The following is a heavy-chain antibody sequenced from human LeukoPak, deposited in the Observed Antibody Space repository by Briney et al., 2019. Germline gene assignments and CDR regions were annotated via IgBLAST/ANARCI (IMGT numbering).Heavy chain of an antibody. CDR3: ARVMAAAGTFPGRDY. J-gene: IGHJ4*02. CDR2: ISVDNGNT. Sequence: ASVTVSCKASGYTFTSFGMSWVRQAPGQGLEWMGWISVDNGNTKYAQRLQGRATMTTDTSTTTAYMELRSLRSDDTAVYYCARVMAAAGTFPGRDYWGQGTLVTVSS. D-gene: IGHD6-13*01. CDR1: GYTFTSFG. V-gene: IGHV1-18*01.